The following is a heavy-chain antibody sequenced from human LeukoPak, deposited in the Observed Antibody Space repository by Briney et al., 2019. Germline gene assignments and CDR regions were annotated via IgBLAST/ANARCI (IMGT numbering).Heavy chain of an antibody. D-gene: IGHD3-3*01. Sequence: ASVKVSCKASGYTFTSYDINWVRQATGQGLEWMGWMNPNSGNTGYAQKFQGRVTMTRNTSISTAYMELSSLRSEDTAVYYCARGPYDFWSGYFGVTYYYGMDVWGQGTTVTVSS. CDR2: MNPNSGNT. CDR1: GYTFTSYD. J-gene: IGHJ6*02. CDR3: ARGPYDFWSGYFGVTYYYGMDV. V-gene: IGHV1-8*01.